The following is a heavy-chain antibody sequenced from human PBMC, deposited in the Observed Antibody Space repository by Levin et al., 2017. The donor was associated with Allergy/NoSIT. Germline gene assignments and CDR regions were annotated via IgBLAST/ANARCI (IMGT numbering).Heavy chain of an antibody. CDR1: GFTFSSYG. CDR3: ARNQIAVAGTYAFDI. Sequence: AGESLKISCAASGFTFSSYGMHWVRQAPGKGLEWVAVIWYDGSNKYYADSVKGRFTISRDNSKNTLYLQMNSLRAEDTAVYYCARNQIAVAGTYAFDIWGQGTMVTVSS. D-gene: IGHD6-19*01. CDR2: IWYDGSNK. J-gene: IGHJ3*02. V-gene: IGHV3-33*01.